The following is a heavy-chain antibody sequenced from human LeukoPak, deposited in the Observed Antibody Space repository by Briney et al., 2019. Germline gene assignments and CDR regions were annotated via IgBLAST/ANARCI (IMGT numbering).Heavy chain of an antibody. J-gene: IGHJ3*02. D-gene: IGHD5-24*01. Sequence: PGGSLRLSCAASGFTFSTYAMSWVRQAPGKGLEWVSAISGSGGSTYYADSVKGRFTISRDNSKNTLYLQMNSLRAEDTAVYYCAKPPNQRDGYNQDAFDIWGQGTMVTVSS. V-gene: IGHV3-23*01. CDR1: GFTFSTYA. CDR2: ISGSGGST. CDR3: AKPPNQRDGYNQDAFDI.